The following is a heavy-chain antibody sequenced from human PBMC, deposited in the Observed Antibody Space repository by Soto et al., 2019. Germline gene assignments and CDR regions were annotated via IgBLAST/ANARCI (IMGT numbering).Heavy chain of an antibody. CDR1: GFTFRSYG. CDR2: IWYDVSNK. V-gene: IGHV3-33*01. Sequence: QPGGSLRLSCAASGFTFRSYGMHWVRQAPGKGLEWVAVIWYDVSNKDYADSVKGRFTIYRDKSQNTLYLQMNSLRAEDTAVYYCARDRRSRSSYRHHYYYYGMDVWGQGTTVTVSS. CDR3: ARDRRSRSSYRHHYYYYGMDV. J-gene: IGHJ6*02. D-gene: IGHD6-6*01.